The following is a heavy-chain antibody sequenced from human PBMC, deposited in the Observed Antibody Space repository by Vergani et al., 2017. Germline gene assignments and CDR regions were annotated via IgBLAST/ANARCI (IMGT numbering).Heavy chain of an antibody. CDR2: IYYSGST. CDR3: ASSWEHDDAFDI. V-gene: IGHV4-61*05. J-gene: IGHJ3*02. CDR1: GGSISSSSYY. Sequence: QLQLQESGPGLVKPSETLSLTCTVSGGSISSSSYYWGWIRQPPGKGLEWIGYIYYSGSTNYNPSLKSRVTISVDKSKNQFSLKLSSVTAADTAVYYCASSWEHDDAFDIWGQGTMVTVSS. D-gene: IGHD1-26*01.